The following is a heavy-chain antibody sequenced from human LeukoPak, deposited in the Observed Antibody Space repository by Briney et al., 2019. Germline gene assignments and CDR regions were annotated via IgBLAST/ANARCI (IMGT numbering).Heavy chain of an antibody. V-gene: IGHV3-53*01. CDR1: GFTVSSNS. CDR2: IYSGGST. CDR3: ATRRFNGRGTSLGDY. D-gene: IGHD2-8*01. Sequence: GGSLRLSCAASGFTVSSNSINWVRQAPGKGLEWVSVIYSGGSTYYADSVKGRFTISRDNSKNTLYLQMDSLRAEDRAGYYCATRRFNGRGTSLGDYWGQGTLVTVSS. J-gene: IGHJ4*02.